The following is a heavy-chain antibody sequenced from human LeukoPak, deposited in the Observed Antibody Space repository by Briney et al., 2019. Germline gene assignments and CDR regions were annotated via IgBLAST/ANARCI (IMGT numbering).Heavy chain of an antibody. CDR1: GGSLSNYY. D-gene: IGHD6-13*01. V-gene: IGHV4-59*01. CDR3: AKDRRSSETNWFGP. Sequence: SETLSLTCTVSGGSLSNYYWSWIRQPPGKELEWIGYVSYSGNTNYNPSLKSRVTISVETSKNQFSLRLISVTAADTAVYYCAKDRRSSETNWFGPWGQGILVTVSS. J-gene: IGHJ5*02. CDR2: VSYSGNT.